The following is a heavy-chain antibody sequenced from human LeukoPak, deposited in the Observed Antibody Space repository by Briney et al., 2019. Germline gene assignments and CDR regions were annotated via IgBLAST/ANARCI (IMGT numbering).Heavy chain of an antibody. J-gene: IGHJ5*02. CDR1: GAAFSVDY. V-gene: IGHV4-34*01. CDR3: ARLPGGFGVVTAYRHSTRNNWFDP. CDR2: INHSGST. D-gene: IGHD2-21*02. Sequence: LAHGAAAGGAAFSVDYWGWRRNPQGKGLEWIGEINHSGSTNYNASLKSRVTILVDASKNQFSLKLSSVTAADTAVYYCARLPGGFGVVTAYRHSTRNNWFDPWGQGTLVTVSS.